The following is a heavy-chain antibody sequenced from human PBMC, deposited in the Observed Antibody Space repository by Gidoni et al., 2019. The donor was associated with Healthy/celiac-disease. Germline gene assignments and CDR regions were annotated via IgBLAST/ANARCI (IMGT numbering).Heavy chain of an antibody. D-gene: IGHD6-13*01. CDR2: IYYSGST. CDR3: ARGSSSSLVQYFDY. Sequence: QVQLQESGPGLVTPSQTLSLTCTVSGGHISSGGYYWSWIRQHPGKGLEWIGYIYYSGSTYYNPSLKSRVTISVDTSKNQFSLKLSSVTAADTAVYYCARGSSSSLVQYFDYWGQGTLVTVSS. CDR1: GGHISSGGYY. V-gene: IGHV4-31*03. J-gene: IGHJ4*02.